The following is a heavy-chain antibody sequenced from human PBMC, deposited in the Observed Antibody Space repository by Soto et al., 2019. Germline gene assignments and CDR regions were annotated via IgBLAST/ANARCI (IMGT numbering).Heavy chain of an antibody. D-gene: IGHD2-8*01. Sequence: GASVKVSCTASGGRFSSYAISWVRQAPGQGLEWMGGIIPIFGTANYAQKFQGRVTITADESTSTAYMELSSLRSEDTAVYYCARAYCTNGVCPEYFQHWGQGTLVTVSS. CDR2: IIPIFGTA. J-gene: IGHJ1*01. CDR3: ARAYCTNGVCPEYFQH. V-gene: IGHV1-69*13. CDR1: GGRFSSYA.